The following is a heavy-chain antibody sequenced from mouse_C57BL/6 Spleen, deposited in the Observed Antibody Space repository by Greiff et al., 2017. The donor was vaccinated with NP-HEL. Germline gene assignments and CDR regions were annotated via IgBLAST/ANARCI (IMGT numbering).Heavy chain of an antibody. CDR2: INPNNGGT. Sequence: VQLQQSGAELVRPGTSVKVSCKASGYAFTNYLIEWVKQRPGQGLEWIGVINPNNGGTSYNQKFKGKATLTVDKSSSTAYMELRSLTSEDSAVYYCARSRTTVGDYWGQGTTLTVSS. CDR1: GYAFTNYL. CDR3: ARSRTTVGDY. J-gene: IGHJ2*01. D-gene: IGHD1-1*01. V-gene: IGHV1-54*01.